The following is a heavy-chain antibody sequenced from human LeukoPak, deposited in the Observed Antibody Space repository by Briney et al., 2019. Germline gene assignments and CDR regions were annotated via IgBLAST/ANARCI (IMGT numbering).Heavy chain of an antibody. D-gene: IGHD3/OR15-3a*01. V-gene: IGHV4-59*08. CDR2: IYYSGST. Sequence: SETLSLTCTVSGGSISSYYWSWIRQPPGKGLEWIGYIYYSGSTNYNPSLKSRVTISVDTSKNQFSLKLSSVTAADTAVYDCARTGRGRYNWFDPWGQGTLVTVSS. J-gene: IGHJ5*02. CDR1: GGSISSYY. CDR3: ARTGRGRYNWFDP.